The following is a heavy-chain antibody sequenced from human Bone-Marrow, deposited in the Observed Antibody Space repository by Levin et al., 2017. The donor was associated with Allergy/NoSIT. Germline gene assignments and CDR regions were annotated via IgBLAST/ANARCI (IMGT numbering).Heavy chain of an antibody. J-gene: IGHJ3*02. CDR3: ARVFDLRPSGAFDS. V-gene: IGHV3-53*01. Sequence: GGSLRLSCAASGFTVSSNYMGWVRQAPGKGLEWVSVIYSGGSTYYADSLKGRFTISRDNSKNTLYLQMNSLRAEDTAVYYCARVFDLRPSGAFDSWGQGTMVTVSS. CDR2: IYSGGST. D-gene: IGHD3-3*01. CDR1: GFTVSSNY.